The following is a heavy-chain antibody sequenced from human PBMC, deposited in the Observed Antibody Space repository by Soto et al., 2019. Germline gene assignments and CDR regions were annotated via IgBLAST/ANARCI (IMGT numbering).Heavy chain of an antibody. J-gene: IGHJ6*02. Sequence: QVQLVQSGAEVKKPGGSVKVYCKASGYTFTSYYMHWVRQAPGQGLEWMGIINPSGGSTSYAQKFQGRVTMTRDTSTSTVYMELSSLRSEDTAVYYCASDLGTAMLTGYYGMDVWGQGTTVTVSS. CDR1: GYTFTSYY. V-gene: IGHV1-46*03. D-gene: IGHD5-18*01. CDR2: INPSGGST. CDR3: ASDLGTAMLTGYYGMDV.